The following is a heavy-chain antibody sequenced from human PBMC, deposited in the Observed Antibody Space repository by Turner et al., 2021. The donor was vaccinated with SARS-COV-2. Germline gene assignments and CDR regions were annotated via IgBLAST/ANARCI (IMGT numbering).Heavy chain of an antibody. V-gene: IGHV4-59*01. D-gene: IGHD6-13*01. J-gene: IGHJ5*02. CDR3: SRGIPAAAGLVNWFDP. CDR2: SYYSGTT. Sequence: QVTLQASEPGLVKPWETLPLTGTVSGGSISSYYWSWMREPPGQGLEWMGYSYYSGTTNYIPSLKSLYTISIITSNNQFSLMLRSVTAANTAVYYFSRGIPAAAGLVNWFDPWGQGTLVTVSS. CDR1: GGSISSYY.